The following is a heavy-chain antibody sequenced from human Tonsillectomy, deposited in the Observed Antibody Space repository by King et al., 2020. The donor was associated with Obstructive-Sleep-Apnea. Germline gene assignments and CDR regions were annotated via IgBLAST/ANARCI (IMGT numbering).Heavy chain of an antibody. V-gene: IGHV3-23*04. CDR3: ASHYYDISGVLLRLDY. D-gene: IGHD3-22*01. J-gene: IGHJ4*02. CDR1: GFTFSSYA. Sequence: VKLVESGGGLVQPGGSLRLSCAASGFTFSSYAMSWVRQAPGKGLEWVSSISGSGGSTYYADSVKGRFTISRDNSQHTLYLQVNSLRAEDTAVYYCASHYYDISGVLLRLDYWGQGTLVTVSS. CDR2: ISGSGGST.